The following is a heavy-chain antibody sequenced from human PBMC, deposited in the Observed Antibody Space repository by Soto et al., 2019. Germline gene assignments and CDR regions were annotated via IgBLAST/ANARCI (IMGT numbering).Heavy chain of an antibody. V-gene: IGHV4-59*01. CDR3: ARDNNRDAFDI. CDR2: IYYSGST. D-gene: IGHD1-20*01. J-gene: IGHJ3*02. CDR1: GGSISSYY. Sequence: SETLSLTCTVSGGSISSYYWSWIRQPPGKGLEWIGYIYYSGSTNYNPSLKSRVTISVDTSKNQFSLKLSSVTAADTAVYYCARDNNRDAFDIWGQGTMVTVSS.